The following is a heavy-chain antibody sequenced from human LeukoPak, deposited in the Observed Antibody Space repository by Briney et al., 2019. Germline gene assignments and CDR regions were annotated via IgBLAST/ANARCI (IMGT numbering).Heavy chain of an antibody. D-gene: IGHD3-22*01. CDR3: AKNPKSYDSSGYYYGRKTVPLLCCFDY. J-gene: IGHJ4*02. CDR1: GFTLSTYA. V-gene: IGHV3-23*01. Sequence: PGGSLRLSCTATGFTLSTYAMSWVRQAPGKGLEWVSLISGNTGSTYYADSVKGRFTISRDNSKNTLYLQMNSLRAEDTAVYYCAKNPKSYDSSGYYYGRKTVPLLCCFDYWGQGTLVTVSS. CDR2: ISGNTGST.